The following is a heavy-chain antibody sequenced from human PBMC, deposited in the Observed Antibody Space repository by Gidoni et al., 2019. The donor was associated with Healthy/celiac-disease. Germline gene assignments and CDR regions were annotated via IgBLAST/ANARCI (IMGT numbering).Heavy chain of an antibody. CDR2: ISSSSSYI. CDR3: ASYYYDSSGYYSMDY. V-gene: IGHV3-21*01. J-gene: IGHJ4*02. D-gene: IGHD3-22*01. CDR1: GFTFSSDR. Sequence: EVQLVESGGGLVKPGGSLSLSCAASGFTFSSDRRNWVRQAPGKGLEWVSSISSSSSYIYYAESVKGRFTISRDNAKNSLYRKMNSLRAEDTAVYYCASYYYDSSGYYSMDYWGQGTLVTVSS.